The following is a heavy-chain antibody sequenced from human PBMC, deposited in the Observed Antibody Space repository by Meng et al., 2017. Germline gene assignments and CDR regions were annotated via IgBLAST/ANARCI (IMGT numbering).Heavy chain of an antibody. CDR1: GYSISSGSH. CDR2: IYHTGTT. CDR3: VRDLPTGYFDP. J-gene: IGHJ5*02. Sequence: GSLRLSCAVSGYSISSGSHWGWVRQSAGKALEWIASIYHTGTTYYNPSLKSRATISVDTSNNQFSLRLNSVTAADTAIYYCVRDLPTGYFDPWGQGARGT. D-gene: IGHD4-11*01. V-gene: IGHV4-38-2*02.